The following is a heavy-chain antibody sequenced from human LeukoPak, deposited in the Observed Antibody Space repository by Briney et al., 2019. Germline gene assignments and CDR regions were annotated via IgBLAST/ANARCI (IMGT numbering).Heavy chain of an antibody. D-gene: IGHD7-27*01. V-gene: IGHV3-53*01. CDR1: GFTVSSNY. J-gene: IGHJ4*02. CDR3: ARATGDRDPDFFDY. Sequence: HPGGSLRLSCAASGFTVSSNYMSWVRQAPGKGLEWVSVIYSGGSTYYADSVKGRFTISRDNSKNTLYLQMNSLRAEDTAVYYCARATGDRDPDFFDYWGQGTLVTVSS. CDR2: IYSGGST.